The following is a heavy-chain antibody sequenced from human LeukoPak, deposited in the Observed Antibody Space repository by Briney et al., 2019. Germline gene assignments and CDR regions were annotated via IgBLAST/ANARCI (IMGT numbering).Heavy chain of an antibody. J-gene: IGHJ6*02. D-gene: IGHD3-10*01. V-gene: IGHV3-9*01. CDR1: GFTFGSHA. CDR2: ISWNSGSI. Sequence: GGSLRLSCEASGFTFGSHAMYWVRQAPGKGLEWVSGISWNSGSIGYADSVRGRFTISRDNANSSLYLQMNSLRVEDTALYYCAKAAYYGSGTYYNGDGMDVRGLGTTVTVSS. CDR3: AKAAYYGSGTYYNGDGMDV.